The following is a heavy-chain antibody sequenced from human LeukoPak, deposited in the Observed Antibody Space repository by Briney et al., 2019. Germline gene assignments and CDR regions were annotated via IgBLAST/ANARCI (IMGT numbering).Heavy chain of an antibody. CDR3: ARSPYSGSYQYGGYYFDY. Sequence: SETLSLTCTVSGGSISSYYWSWIRQPPGKGLEWIGYIYYSGSTNYNPSLKSRVTISVDTSKNQFSLKLSSVTAADTAVYYCARSPYSGSYQYGGYYFDYWGQGTLVTVSS. D-gene: IGHD1-26*01. CDR1: GGSISSYY. CDR2: IYYSGST. V-gene: IGHV4-59*01. J-gene: IGHJ4*02.